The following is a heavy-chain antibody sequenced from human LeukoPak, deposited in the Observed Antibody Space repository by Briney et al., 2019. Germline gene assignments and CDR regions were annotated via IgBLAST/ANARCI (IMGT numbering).Heavy chain of an antibody. Sequence: GGSLGLSCAASGFTFSSYGMHWVRQAPGKGLEWVAVIWYDGSNKYYADSVKGRFTISRDNSKNTLYLQMNSLRAEDTAVYYCAKGVGATSNWGQGTLVTVSS. CDR3: AKGVGATSN. J-gene: IGHJ4*02. CDR1: GFTFSSYG. V-gene: IGHV3-33*06. D-gene: IGHD1-26*01. CDR2: IWYDGSNK.